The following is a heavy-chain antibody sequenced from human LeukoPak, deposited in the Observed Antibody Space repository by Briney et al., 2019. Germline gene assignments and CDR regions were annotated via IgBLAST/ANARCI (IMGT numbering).Heavy chain of an antibody. J-gene: IGHJ3*02. CDR2: MHGSGSP. V-gene: IGHV4-59*02. Sequence: PSETLSLTCTVSGASVRSDHWNWIRQPPGKGLEWIAYMHGSGSPNYNPSLASRLTLSVDVTENLLSLKLTSVTAADTAVYFCARDPSVNAFDIWGQGTLVTVSS. D-gene: IGHD3-10*01. CDR3: ARDPSVNAFDI. CDR1: GASVRSDH.